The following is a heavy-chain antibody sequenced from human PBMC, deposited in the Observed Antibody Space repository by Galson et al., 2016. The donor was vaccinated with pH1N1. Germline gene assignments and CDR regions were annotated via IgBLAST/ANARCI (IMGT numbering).Heavy chain of an antibody. CDR2: VLYDGNNQ. CDR1: GFSFSTYA. V-gene: IGHV3-30-3*01. Sequence: SLRLSCAASGFSFSTYAMHWVRQAPGKGLEWVAVVLYDGNNQYFADSVKGRFTISRDNSKNTVYLQMNRLRAEDTAVYYCARAVAAADSYWGQGTLVTVSS. J-gene: IGHJ4*02. D-gene: IGHD6-25*01. CDR3: ARAVAAADSY.